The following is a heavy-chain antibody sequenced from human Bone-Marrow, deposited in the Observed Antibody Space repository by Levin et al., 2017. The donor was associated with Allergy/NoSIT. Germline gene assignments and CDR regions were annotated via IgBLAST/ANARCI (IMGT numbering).Heavy chain of an antibody. D-gene: IGHD2-2*01. CDR2: IHYSGSF. CDR1: SGSTNRDY. J-gene: IGHJ4*02. Sequence: SETLSLTCSVSSGSTNRDYWSWIRQPSGKGLEWIGYIHYSGSFNYNPSLESRVTMSIDTSKNQFSLKLTSVTAADTAVYYCATIGSSSHFDFDRWGQGALVIVSS. CDR3: ATIGSSSHFDFDR. V-gene: IGHV4-59*01.